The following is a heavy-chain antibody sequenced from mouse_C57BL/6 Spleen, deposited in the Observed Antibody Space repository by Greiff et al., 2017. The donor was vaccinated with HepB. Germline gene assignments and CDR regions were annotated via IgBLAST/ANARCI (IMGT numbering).Heavy chain of an antibody. CDR2: INPNNGGT. CDR3: ARRRGDGYYGYYYAMDY. Sequence: EVQLQQSGPELVKPGASVKISCKASGYTFTDYYMNWVKQSHGKSLEWIGDINPNNGGTSYNQKFKGKATLTVDKSSSTAYMELRSLTSEDSAVYYCARRRGDGYYGYYYAMDYWGQGTSVTVSS. CDR1: GYTFTDYY. D-gene: IGHD2-3*01. J-gene: IGHJ4*01. V-gene: IGHV1-26*01.